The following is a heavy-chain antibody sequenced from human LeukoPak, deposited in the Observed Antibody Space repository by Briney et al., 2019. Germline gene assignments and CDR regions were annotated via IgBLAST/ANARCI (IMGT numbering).Heavy chain of an antibody. V-gene: IGHV3-23*01. J-gene: IGHJ4*02. CDR3: AKGSWEATVGFLDY. D-gene: IGHD1-26*01. CDR1: GFTFNNYA. CDR2: IDGGGDAT. Sequence: GGSLRLSCAASGFTFNNYAMGWVRQPPGKGLEWLSAIDGGGDATKYADSVKGRFTISRDNSKNTLSLQMNSLRTEDTAVYYCAKGSWEATVGFLDYWGQGTLVTVSS.